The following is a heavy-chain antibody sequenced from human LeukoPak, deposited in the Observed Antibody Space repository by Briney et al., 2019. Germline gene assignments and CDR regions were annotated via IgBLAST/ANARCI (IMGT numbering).Heavy chain of an antibody. Sequence: PSETLSLTCTVSGGSIGSYYWSWIRQPPGKGLEWIGYIYYSGNINYNPSLKSRVTISVDTSKNQFSLKLSSVTAADTAVYYCARQHTIAVAGSEYYFDYWGQGALVNVSS. J-gene: IGHJ4*02. CDR2: IYYSGNI. CDR3: ARQHTIAVAGSEYYFDY. CDR1: GGSIGSYY. V-gene: IGHV4-59*08. D-gene: IGHD6-19*01.